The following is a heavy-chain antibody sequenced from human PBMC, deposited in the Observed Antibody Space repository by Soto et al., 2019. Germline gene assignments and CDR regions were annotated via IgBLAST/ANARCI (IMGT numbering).Heavy chain of an antibody. CDR2: IYHSGTT. V-gene: IGHV4-30-2*01. Sequence: QLQLQESGSGLVKPSQTLSLTCAVSGGSISSGGFSWSWIRQPPGKGLEWIGHIYHSGTTYYNPSLKSRVAISVDRSKNQFSLNLISVTAAATAVYFCARDRCSGDTGYSGGVDYWGQGTLVSVSS. J-gene: IGHJ4*02. CDR3: ARDRCSGDTGYSGGVDY. D-gene: IGHD2-15*01. CDR1: GGSISSGGFS.